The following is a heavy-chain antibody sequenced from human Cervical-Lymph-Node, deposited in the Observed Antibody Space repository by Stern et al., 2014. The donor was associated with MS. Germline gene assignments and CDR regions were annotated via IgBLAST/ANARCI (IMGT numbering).Heavy chain of an antibody. D-gene: IGHD2-15*01. V-gene: IGHV4-31*03. CDR2: IYYNGRT. CDR1: GDSISGRDYY. CDR3: ATGYSNNKFDY. J-gene: IGHJ4*02. Sequence: VQLVESGPGLVKPSQTLSLTCTVSGDSISGRDYYWSWIRHYPGKGLEWIGYIYYNGRTYYTPSLRGRVTMSVDTSKNKISLNLSSVTAADTAVYYCATGYSNNKFDYWGQGTLVTVSS.